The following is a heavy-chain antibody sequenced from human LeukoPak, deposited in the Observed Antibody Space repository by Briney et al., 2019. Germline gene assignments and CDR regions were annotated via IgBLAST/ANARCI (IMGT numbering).Heavy chain of an antibody. Sequence: PSETLSLTCAVYGGSFSGYYWSWIRQPPGKGLEWIGEINHSGSTNYNPSLKSRVTISVDTSKNQFSLKLCSVTAADTAVYYCARGRYYDILTGYPPKYYYYYYMDVWGKGTTVTVSS. D-gene: IGHD3-9*01. CDR2: INHSGST. V-gene: IGHV4-34*01. J-gene: IGHJ6*03. CDR1: GGSFSGYY. CDR3: ARGRYYDILTGYPPKYYYYYYMDV.